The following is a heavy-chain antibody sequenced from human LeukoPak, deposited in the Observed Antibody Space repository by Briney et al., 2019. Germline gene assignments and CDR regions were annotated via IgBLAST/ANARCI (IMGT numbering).Heavy chain of an antibody. J-gene: IGHJ4*02. Sequence: PSETLSLTCTVSDDPISSSSFYWGWIRQPPGKGLEWIGSIYYSGSTYYNPSLKSRVTISVDTSKNQFSLRLSSVTAADTAMYYCARHVFVRYCSGGSCYFDFWGQGALVTVSS. V-gene: IGHV4-39*01. D-gene: IGHD2-15*01. CDR1: DDPISSSSFY. CDR3: ARHVFVRYCSGGSCYFDF. CDR2: IYYSGST.